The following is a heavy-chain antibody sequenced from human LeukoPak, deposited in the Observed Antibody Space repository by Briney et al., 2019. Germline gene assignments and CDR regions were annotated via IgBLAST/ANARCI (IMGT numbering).Heavy chain of an antibody. CDR1: GFTVSSNY. J-gene: IGHJ6*03. CDR2: IYSGGST. Sequence: GGSLRLSCAASGFTVSSNYMSWVRQAPGKGLEWVSVIYSGGSTYYADSVKGRFTISRDNSKNTLYLQMNSLRAEDTAVYYCARGTTVTTVLYYYYMDVWGKGTTVTVSS. V-gene: IGHV3-53*01. D-gene: IGHD4-17*01. CDR3: ARGTTVTTVLYYYYMDV.